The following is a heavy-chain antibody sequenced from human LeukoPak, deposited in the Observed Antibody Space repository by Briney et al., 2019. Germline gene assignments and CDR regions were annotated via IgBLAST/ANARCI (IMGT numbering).Heavy chain of an antibody. CDR3: AVSLSSGFDYYYYYGMDV. CDR1: GFTFSSYG. J-gene: IGHJ6*02. D-gene: IGHD6-19*01. CDR2: IRYDGSNK. Sequence: GSLRLSCAASGFTFSSYGMHWVRQAPGKGLEWVAFIRYDGSNKYYADSVKGRFTISRDNSKNALYLQMNSLRAEDTAVYYCAVSLSSGFDYYYYYGMDVWGQGTTVTVSS. V-gene: IGHV3-30*02.